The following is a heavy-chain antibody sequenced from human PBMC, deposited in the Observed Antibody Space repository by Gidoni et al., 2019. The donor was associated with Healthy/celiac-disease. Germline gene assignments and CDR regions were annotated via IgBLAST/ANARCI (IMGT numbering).Heavy chain of an antibody. V-gene: IGHV3-15*01. D-gene: IGHD2-15*01. J-gene: IGHJ3*02. CDR2: IKSKTDGGTT. CDR3: TTDGGKGYAVGHDAFDI. CDR1: GFTFSNAW. Sequence: AASGFTFSNAWMSWVRKAPGKGLEWVGRIKSKTDGGTTDYAAPVKCRFTISRDDSKNTLYLQMNSLKTEDTAVYYCTTDGGKGYAVGHDAFDIWGQGTMVTVSS.